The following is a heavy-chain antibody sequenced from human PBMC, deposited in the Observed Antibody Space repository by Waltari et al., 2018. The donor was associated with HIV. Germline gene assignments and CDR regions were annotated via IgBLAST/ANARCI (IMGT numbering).Heavy chain of an antibody. CDR3: ARGWYSSSWRIYYYGMDV. J-gene: IGHJ6*02. D-gene: IGHD6-13*01. V-gene: IGHV4-39*01. CDR1: GGPISRSSYY. Sequence: QLQLQESGPGLVKPSETLSLPCPVSGGPISRSSYYWGWIRLPPGKGLEWIGSIYYSGSTYYNPSLKSRVTISVDTSKNQFSLKLSSVTAADTAVYYCARGWYSSSWRIYYYGMDVWGQGTTVTVSS. CDR2: IYYSGST.